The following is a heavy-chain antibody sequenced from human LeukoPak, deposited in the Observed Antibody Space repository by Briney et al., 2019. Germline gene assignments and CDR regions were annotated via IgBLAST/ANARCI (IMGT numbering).Heavy chain of an antibody. J-gene: IGHJ4*02. CDR3: ARGPSIAAAGPLYFDY. CDR2: ISAYNGNT. Sequence: ASVKVSCKASGYTFTSYGISWVRQAPGQGLEWMGWISAYNGNTNHAQKLQGRVTMTTDTSTSTAYMELRSLRSDDTAVYYCARGPSIAAAGPLYFDYWGQGTLVTVSS. D-gene: IGHD6-13*01. V-gene: IGHV1-18*01. CDR1: GYTFTSYG.